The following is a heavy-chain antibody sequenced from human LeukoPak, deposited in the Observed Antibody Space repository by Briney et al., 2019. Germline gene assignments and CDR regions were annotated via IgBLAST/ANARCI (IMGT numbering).Heavy chain of an antibody. Sequence: ASVKVSCKASGYTFTSYGISWVRQAPGQGLEWMGWINPNSGGTNYARKFQGRVTRARDTSISTAYMGLSRLRSDDTAVYYCARDLTHGGVTTWVDWFDPWGQGTLVTVSS. CDR1: GYTFTSYG. D-gene: IGHD4-17*01. V-gene: IGHV1-2*02. CDR3: ARDLTHGGVTTWVDWFDP. CDR2: INPNSGGT. J-gene: IGHJ5*02.